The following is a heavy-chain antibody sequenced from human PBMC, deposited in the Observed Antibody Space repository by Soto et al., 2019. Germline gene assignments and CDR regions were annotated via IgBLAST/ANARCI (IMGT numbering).Heavy chain of an antibody. Sequence: QITLKESGPTLVKPTQTLTLTCTFSGFSLSTSGVGVGWIRQPPGKALEWLALIYWDDEKRYSPSLKSRLTITKDTSKNHVVLTMTNMDPVDTATYYCAHSRCGGDCLQSYSSHYYYGMDVWGQGTTVTVSS. CDR2: IYWDDEK. V-gene: IGHV2-5*02. CDR3: AHSRCGGDCLQSYSSHYYYGMDV. CDR1: GFSLSTSGVG. D-gene: IGHD2-21*02. J-gene: IGHJ6*02.